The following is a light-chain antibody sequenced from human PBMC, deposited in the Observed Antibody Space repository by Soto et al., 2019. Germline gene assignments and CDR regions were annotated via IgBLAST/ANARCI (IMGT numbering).Light chain of an antibody. Sequence: EIALTQSPGTLDLSPGERATLACRASQSVSSGYLAWYQQRPGQAPRLLIYGASTRATGIPDRFSGSGSGTDFTLTISRLEPEDFAVYYCQQYGTSPWTFGQGSMM. V-gene: IGKV3-20*01. J-gene: IGKJ1*01. CDR1: QSVSSGY. CDR2: GAS. CDR3: QQYGTSPWT.